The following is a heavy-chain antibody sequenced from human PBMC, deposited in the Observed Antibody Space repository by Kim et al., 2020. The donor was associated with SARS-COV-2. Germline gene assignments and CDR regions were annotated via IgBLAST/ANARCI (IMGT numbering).Heavy chain of an antibody. CDR3: ARVLYGAGRHYYFDL. V-gene: IGHV3-11*05. D-gene: IGHD3-10*01. Sequence: ADSVKGRFTISRDNAPNSLYLQMSTLRAEDTAVYYCARVLYGAGRHYYFDLWGQGTLVTVSS. J-gene: IGHJ4*02.